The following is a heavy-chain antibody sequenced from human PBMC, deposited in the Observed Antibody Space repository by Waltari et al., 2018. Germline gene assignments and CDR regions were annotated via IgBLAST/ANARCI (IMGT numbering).Heavy chain of an antibody. Sequence: QVQLVQSGAEVKKPGASVKVSCKASGYTFIAYYMYWVRQAPGQGLEWMGRINPRNGGTNYAQNFQGRVTMTRDTSISTAYMELTRLTSDDTAVYYCATGGILATKGLDYWGQGTLVPVSS. CDR2: INPRNGGT. J-gene: IGHJ4*02. CDR3: ATGGILATKGLDY. V-gene: IGHV1-2*06. D-gene: IGHD5-12*01. CDR1: GYTFIAYY.